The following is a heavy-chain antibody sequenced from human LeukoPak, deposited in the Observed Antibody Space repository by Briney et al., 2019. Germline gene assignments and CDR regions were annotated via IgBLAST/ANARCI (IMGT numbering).Heavy chain of an antibody. D-gene: IGHD3-16*01. V-gene: IGHV4-39*01. CDR1: VDSISSGFYY. J-gene: IGHJ4*02. Sequence: SETLSLTCTVSVDSISSGFYYWGWIRQPPGKGLEWIETIYYSGSTYYNPSLKSRVAISVDTSKNQFSLKLTSVTAADTAVYYCARHVWGSEGYFDYWGQGTLVTVSS. CDR3: ARHVWGSEGYFDY. CDR2: IYYSGST.